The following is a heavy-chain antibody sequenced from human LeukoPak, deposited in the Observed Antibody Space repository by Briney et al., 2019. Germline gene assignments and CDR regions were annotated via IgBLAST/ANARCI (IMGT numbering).Heavy chain of an antibody. V-gene: IGHV1-3*01. J-gene: IGHJ4*02. CDR1: GYTFTSYA. CDR3: ARDSGSGSNDY. CDR2: ISAGNGNT. Sequence: ASVKVSCKASGYTFTSYAIHWVRQAPGQRLEWMGWISAGNGNTKYAQNFQGRVTFISSTSATTAFMELSSLRSEDAAVYYCARDSGSGSNDYWGQGTLVTVSS. D-gene: IGHD1-26*01.